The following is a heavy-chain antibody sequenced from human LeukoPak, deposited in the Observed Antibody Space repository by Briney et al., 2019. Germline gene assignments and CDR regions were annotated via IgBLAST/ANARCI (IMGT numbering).Heavy chain of an antibody. Sequence: SETLSLTCSVSGGSFGSSGYYWRWIRQHPGKGLEWIGSIDYSGNTYYNPSLKSRLTISEDTSKSQFSLKLRSVTAADTAVYYCAREVLISNWFDPGGQGPPVTVS. CDR2: IDYSGNT. V-gene: IGHV4-31*03. CDR1: GGSFGSSGYY. D-gene: IGHD3-9*01. CDR3: AREVLISNWFDP. J-gene: IGHJ5*02.